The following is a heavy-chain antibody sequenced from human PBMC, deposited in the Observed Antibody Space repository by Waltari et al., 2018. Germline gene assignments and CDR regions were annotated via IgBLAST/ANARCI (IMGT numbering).Heavy chain of an antibody. V-gene: IGHV3-30-3*01. CDR3: ARGKQYGSGSYLSDYYYGMDV. Sequence: QVQLVESGGGVVQPGRSLRLSCAASGFTFSSYAMHWVRQAPGQGLEWVAVISYDGSNKYAVECVKSQFTISRGNSMNMLELQMNSLGAEDTAVYYCARGKQYGSGSYLSDYYYGMDVWGQGTTVTVSS. CDR2: ISYDGSNK. J-gene: IGHJ6*02. D-gene: IGHD3-10*01. CDR1: GFTFSSYA.